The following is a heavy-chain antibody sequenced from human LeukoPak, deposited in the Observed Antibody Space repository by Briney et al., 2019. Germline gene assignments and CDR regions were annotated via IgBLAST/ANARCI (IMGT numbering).Heavy chain of an antibody. Sequence: SETLSLTCTVSGGSISSYYWSWIRQPPGKGLEWIAYISDIGSINYNPSLKSRVTISLDTSKNQFSLKLSSVTAADTAVYYCAREERYYGGNSIFDYWGQGTLVTVSS. V-gene: IGHV4-59*01. CDR1: GGSISSYY. CDR3: AREERYYGGNSIFDY. J-gene: IGHJ4*02. D-gene: IGHD4-23*01. CDR2: ISDIGSI.